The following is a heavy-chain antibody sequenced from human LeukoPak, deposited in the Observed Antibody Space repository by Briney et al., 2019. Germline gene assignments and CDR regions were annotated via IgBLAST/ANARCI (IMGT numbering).Heavy chain of an antibody. CDR1: GFTFSSYA. CDR2: ISGSGGST. Sequence: GGSLRLSCAASGFTFSSYAMSWVRQAPGKGLEWVSAISGSGGSTYYADSVKGRFTISRDNSKNTLYLQMNSLRAEDTAVYYCAKGLMTRVTIDDVFDIWGKGTMVTVFS. D-gene: IGHD4-17*01. CDR3: AKGLMTRVTIDDVFDI. J-gene: IGHJ3*02. V-gene: IGHV3-23*01.